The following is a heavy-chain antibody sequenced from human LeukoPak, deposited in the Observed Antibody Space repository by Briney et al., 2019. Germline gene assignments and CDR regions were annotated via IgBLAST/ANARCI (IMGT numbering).Heavy chain of an antibody. D-gene: IGHD6-19*01. CDR3: ARGPRIAVAGMVFWFDP. V-gene: IGHV7-4-1*02. CDR2: INTNTGNP. Sequence: ASVKVSCKASGYTFTSYAMNWVRQAPGQGLEWMGWINTNTGNPTYAQGFTGRFVFSLDTSVSTAYLQISSLKAEDTAVYYCARGPRIAVAGMVFWFDPWGQGTLVTVSS. CDR1: GYTFTSYA. J-gene: IGHJ5*02.